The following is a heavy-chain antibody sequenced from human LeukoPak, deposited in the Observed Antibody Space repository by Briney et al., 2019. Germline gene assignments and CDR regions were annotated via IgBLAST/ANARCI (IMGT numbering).Heavy chain of an antibody. D-gene: IGHD6-6*01. CDR3: ARDHASAARPVDY. CDR1: GFTFSDYY. Sequence: PGGSLRLSCAASGFTFSDYYMSWIRQAPGKGLEWVSYISSSGSTIYYADSVKGRFTISRDNAKNSLYLQMNSLRAEDTAVYYCARDHASAARPVDYWGQGTLVTVSS. V-gene: IGHV3-11*04. J-gene: IGHJ4*02. CDR2: ISSSGSTI.